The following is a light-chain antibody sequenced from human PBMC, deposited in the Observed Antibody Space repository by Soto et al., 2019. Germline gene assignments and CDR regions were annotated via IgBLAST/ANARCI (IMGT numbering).Light chain of an antibody. CDR1: SSDVGGYNY. J-gene: IGLJ1*01. Sequence: QSALTQPRSVSGSPGQSVTISCTGTSSDVGGYNYVSWYQQRPGKAPKLMIYDVSRRPSGVPGRFSGSKSGNTASLTISGFQAEDEAEYFCCSHAASYTYVFGPGTKLTVL. CDR2: DVS. V-gene: IGLV2-11*01. CDR3: CSHAASYTYV.